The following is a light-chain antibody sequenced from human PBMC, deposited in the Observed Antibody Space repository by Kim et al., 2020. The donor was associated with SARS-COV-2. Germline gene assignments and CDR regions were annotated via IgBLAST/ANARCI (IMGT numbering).Light chain of an antibody. J-gene: IGLJ1*01. CDR3: SSRDTSSDYLTV. CDR2: GYN. CDR1: GLRRFY. V-gene: IGLV3-19*01. Sequence: SSELTQDPAVSVALGQTVTITCQGDGLRRFYASWYQQKPGQAPLLVIYGYNNRASGIPDRFSGSTSGTTASLTITGAQAEDEANYYCSSRDTSSDYLTVFGTGTKVTVL.